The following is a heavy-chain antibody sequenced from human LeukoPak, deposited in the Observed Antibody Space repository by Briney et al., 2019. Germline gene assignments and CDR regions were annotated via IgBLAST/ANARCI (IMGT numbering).Heavy chain of an antibody. CDR2: INHSGST. J-gene: IGHJ4*02. CDR1: GGSFSDYY. D-gene: IGHD4-17*01. V-gene: IGHV4-34*01. CDR3: ARADPTVGFDY. Sequence: PSETLSLTCAVYGGSFSDYYWSWIRQPPGKGLEWIGEINHSGSTNYNPSLKSRVTISVDTSKNQFSLKLSSVTAADTAVYYCARADPTVGFDYWGQGTLVTVSS.